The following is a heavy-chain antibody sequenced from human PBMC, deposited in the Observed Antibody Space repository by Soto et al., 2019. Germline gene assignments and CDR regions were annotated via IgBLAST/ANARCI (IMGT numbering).Heavy chain of an antibody. D-gene: IGHD6-25*01. CDR3: ASAGYSSEQLYYYYYYMDV. V-gene: IGHV3-11*01. Sequence: QVQLVESGGGLVKPGGSVRLSCAASGFTFSDYYMSWIRQAPGKGRECVSYTSSSGSTIYYADSVKGRFTISRDNAKDSLYLQMNSLRAEDTAVYYCASAGYSSEQLYYYYYYMDVWGKGTTVTVSS. J-gene: IGHJ6*03. CDR1: GFTFSDYY. CDR2: TSSSGSTI.